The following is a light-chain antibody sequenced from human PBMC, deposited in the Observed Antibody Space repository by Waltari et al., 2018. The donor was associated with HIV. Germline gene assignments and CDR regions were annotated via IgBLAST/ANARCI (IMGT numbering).Light chain of an antibody. CDR2: GAS. CDR1: QSVRSN. V-gene: IGKV3-15*01. CDR3: QQYNNWLYT. Sequence: EIVMTQSPATLSVSPGERATLSCRASQSVRSNLAWSQQKPGQAPRLLIYGASTRATGIPARFTGSGSGTEFTLTISSLQSEDFAVYYCQQYNNWLYTFGQGTKLEIK. J-gene: IGKJ2*01.